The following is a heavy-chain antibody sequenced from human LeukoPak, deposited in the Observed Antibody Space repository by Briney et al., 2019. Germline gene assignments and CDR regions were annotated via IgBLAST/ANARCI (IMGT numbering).Heavy chain of an antibody. CDR1: GFTFSSYW. Sequence: SGGSLRLSCAASGFTFSSYWMSWVRQAPGKGLEWVANIKQDGSEKYYVDSVKGRFTISRDNAKNSLYLQMNSLRAEDTAVYYCARHYYGSGSYYFDYWGQGTLVTVSS. J-gene: IGHJ4*02. CDR3: ARHYYGSGSYYFDY. D-gene: IGHD3-10*01. CDR2: IKQDGSEK. V-gene: IGHV3-7*01.